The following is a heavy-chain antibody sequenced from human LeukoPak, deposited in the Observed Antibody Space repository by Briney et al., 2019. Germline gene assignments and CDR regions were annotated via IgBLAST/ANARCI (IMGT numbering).Heavy chain of an antibody. J-gene: IGHJ4*02. CDR3: AKGGGYSGDYVSAY. V-gene: IGHV3-23*01. Sequence: GGSLRLSCAASGFTFSSYAMSWVRQAPGKGLEWVSALSGSAAGTKYADAVKGPFTISRDNSKNTLYLQMNSMIVADTAVYYCAKGGGYSGDYVSAYWGQGTLVTVYS. D-gene: IGHD4-17*01. CDR2: LSGSAAGT. CDR1: GFTFSSYA.